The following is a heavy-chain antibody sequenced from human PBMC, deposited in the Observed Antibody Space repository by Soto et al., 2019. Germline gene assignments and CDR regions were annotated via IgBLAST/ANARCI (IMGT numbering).Heavy chain of an antibody. CDR3: ARDLGQLWFGELYFPGDY. CDR1: GYTFTSCG. V-gene: IGHV1-18*01. J-gene: IGHJ4*02. CDR2: ISAYNGNT. Sequence: QVQLVQSGAEVKKPGASVKVSCKASGYTFTSCGISWVRQAPGQGLEWMGWISAYNGNTNYAQKLQGRVTMTTDTSTSTAYMELRSLRSDDTAVYYCARDLGQLWFGELYFPGDYWGQGTLVTVSS. D-gene: IGHD3-10*01.